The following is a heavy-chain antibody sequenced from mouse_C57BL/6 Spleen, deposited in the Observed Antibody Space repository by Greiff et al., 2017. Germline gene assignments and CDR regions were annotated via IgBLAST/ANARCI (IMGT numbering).Heavy chain of an antibody. J-gene: IGHJ2*01. CDR1: GYAFSSSW. CDR3: AREGLYYFDY. CDR2: IYPGDGDT. Sequence: VQLQESGPELVKPGASVKISCKASGYAFSSSWMNWVKQRPGKGLEWIGRIYPGDGDTNYNGKFKGKATLTADKSSSTAYMQLSSLTSEDSAVXFCAREGLYYFDYWGQGTTLTVSS. D-gene: IGHD3-3*01. V-gene: IGHV1-82*01.